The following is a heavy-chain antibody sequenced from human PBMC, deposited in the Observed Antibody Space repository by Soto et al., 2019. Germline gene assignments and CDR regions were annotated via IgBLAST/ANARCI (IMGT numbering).Heavy chain of an antibody. CDR2: IYTSGST. CDR3: ARRVGGYFDF. CDR1: GGSISSSY. V-gene: IGHV4-4*07. Sequence: SETLSLTCTVSGGSISSSYWSWIRQPAGEGLEWIGRIYTSGSTNYSPSLKSRITMSIDTSKNQFSLKLTSVTAADTAVYYCARRVGGYFDFWGQGILVTVSS. J-gene: IGHJ4*02.